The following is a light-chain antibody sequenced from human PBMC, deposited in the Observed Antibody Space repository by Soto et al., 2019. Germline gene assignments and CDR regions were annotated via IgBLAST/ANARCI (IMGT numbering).Light chain of an antibody. CDR1: SSDVGGYNY. CDR3: SSYTSSSTFVV. V-gene: IGLV2-14*01. CDR2: DVS. Sequence: QSAVTQPASVSGSPGQSITISCTGTSSDVGGYNYVSWYQQHPGKAPKLMIYDVSNRPSGVSNRFSGSKSGNTASLTISVLQAGDEADYYCSSYTSSSTFVVFGGGTKLTVL. J-gene: IGLJ2*01.